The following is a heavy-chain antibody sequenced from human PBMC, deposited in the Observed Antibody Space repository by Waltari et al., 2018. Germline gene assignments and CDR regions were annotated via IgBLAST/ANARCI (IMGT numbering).Heavy chain of an antibody. CDR1: GFTLGNLW. D-gene: IGHD1-26*01. CDR3: ARGSLVWDGVDH. Sequence: EVQVVESGGGFVQPGGSLRLSCAAPGFTLGNLWMSGVRQAPGKGPEWVANINQNGRGEFYVDSVKGRFTISRDNAKNSLYLQLNSLRAEDTAVYYCARGSLVWDGVDHWGQGTLVTVSS. V-gene: IGHV3-7*01. J-gene: IGHJ4*02. CDR2: INQNGRGE.